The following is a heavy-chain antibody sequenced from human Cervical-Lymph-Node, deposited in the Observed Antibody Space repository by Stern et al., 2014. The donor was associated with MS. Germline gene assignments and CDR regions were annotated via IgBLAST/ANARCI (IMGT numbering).Heavy chain of an antibody. J-gene: IGHJ1*01. D-gene: IGHD4-23*01. CDR1: GFTFSSSG. Sequence: VQLVESGGGVFHPGRSLRLSCAASGFTFSSSGMPWVRQAPGKGLEWLAIIYYDGSNRYYADSVKGRFTISRDNSKNTLYLQMNSLRAEDTAVYYCAREGGNTAEYFQHWGQGTLVTVSS. CDR2: IYYDGSNR. V-gene: IGHV3-33*01. CDR3: AREGGNTAEYFQH.